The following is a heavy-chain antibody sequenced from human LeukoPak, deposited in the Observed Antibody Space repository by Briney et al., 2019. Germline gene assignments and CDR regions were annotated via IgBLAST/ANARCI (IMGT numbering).Heavy chain of an antibody. Sequence: GGSLRLSCAASGFTFSSYEMNGVRQAPGEGLDWVSYISTSGSTIYYAASVKGGFTISRDNAKNSLYPQMNSLRSEDTAVYYRATSRGSWPDYFDYWGQGTLVTVSS. CDR1: GFTFSSYE. D-gene: IGHD6-13*01. J-gene: IGHJ4*02. V-gene: IGHV3-48*03. CDR2: ISTSGSTI. CDR3: ATSRGSWPDYFDY.